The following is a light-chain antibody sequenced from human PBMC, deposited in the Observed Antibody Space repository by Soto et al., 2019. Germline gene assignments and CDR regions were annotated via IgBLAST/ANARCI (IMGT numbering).Light chain of an antibody. V-gene: IGLV6-57*04. Sequence: NFMLTQPHSVSESPGKTVTISCTRSSGGIASNYVQWYRQRPGSAPTTVIYEDNQRPSGVPDRFSGSIDSSSNSASLTISGLKTEDEADYYCQSYDSSNPHVVFGGGTKVTVL. J-gene: IGLJ2*01. CDR3: QSYDSSNPHVV. CDR1: SGGIASNY. CDR2: EDN.